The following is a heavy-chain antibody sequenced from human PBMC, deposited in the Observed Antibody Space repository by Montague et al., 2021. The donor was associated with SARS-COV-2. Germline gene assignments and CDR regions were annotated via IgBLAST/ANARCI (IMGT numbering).Heavy chain of an antibody. V-gene: IGHV4-39*01. D-gene: IGHD4-23*01. CDR1: GGSISSSSYH. CDR2: IYYSGST. Sequence: SETLSLTCIVSGGSISSSSYHWGWIRQPPGKGLEWIGAIYYSGSTYYXXXLESRVTISVDTSKNQFSLKLRSVTAADTAVYYRARLRYYGGNSGFQGLVDYWGQGALVTVSS. CDR3: ARLRYYGGNSGFQGLVDY. J-gene: IGHJ4*02.